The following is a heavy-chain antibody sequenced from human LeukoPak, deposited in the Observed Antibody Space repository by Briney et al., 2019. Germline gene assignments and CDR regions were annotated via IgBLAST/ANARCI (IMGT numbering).Heavy chain of an antibody. CDR1: GFTFSNFW. CDR3: AKRIGGYAQAKVPYYFDY. Sequence: GESLRLSCTASGFTFSNFWMGWVRQAPGKGLEWVANIKQDETEKFYLGSVKGRFTISRDNAKNTLCLQMNSLRAEDTTVYYCAKRIGGYAQAKVPYYFDYWGQGTLVTVSS. D-gene: IGHD5-12*01. CDR2: IKQDETEK. J-gene: IGHJ4*02. V-gene: IGHV3-7*03.